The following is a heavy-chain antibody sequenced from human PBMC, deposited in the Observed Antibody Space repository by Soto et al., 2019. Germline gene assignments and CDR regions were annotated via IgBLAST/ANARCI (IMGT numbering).Heavy chain of an antibody. Sequence: EVQLEESGGGLVQPGGSPRLSCTASGLIFSSYWMHWVRQAPGKGLMWVSRINGDGRTTTYADSVKGRFTISRDNAKNTVYLQMNSLRAEDTAVYYCAGGDYSGAGTFYLTDHWGQGTLVTVSS. CDR2: INGDGRTT. D-gene: IGHD3-10*01. CDR3: AGGDYSGAGTFYLTDH. J-gene: IGHJ4*02. V-gene: IGHV3-74*01. CDR1: GLIFSSYW.